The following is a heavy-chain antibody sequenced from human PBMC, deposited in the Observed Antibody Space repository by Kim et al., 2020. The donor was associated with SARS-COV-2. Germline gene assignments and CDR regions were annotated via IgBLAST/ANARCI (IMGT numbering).Heavy chain of an antibody. CDR3: ARDSSAAAGTGDY. Sequence: YNPSLESRVTISVDTSKNQFSLKLSSVTAADTAVYYCARDSSAAAGTGDYWGQGTLVTVSS. V-gene: IGHV4-34*01. D-gene: IGHD6-13*01. J-gene: IGHJ4*02.